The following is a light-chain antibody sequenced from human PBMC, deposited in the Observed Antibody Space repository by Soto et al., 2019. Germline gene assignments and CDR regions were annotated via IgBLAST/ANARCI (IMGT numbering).Light chain of an antibody. V-gene: IGKV3-11*01. CDR3: QQRSNWPPIT. J-gene: IGKJ5*01. CDR1: QNVGTF. Sequence: EGVLTQSPATPSLSPGGRATLSRRASQNVGTFLAWYQLKPGQAPRLVIYDASNRAAGIPDRFSGSGSGTDFTLTISSLEPEDFAVYYCQQRSNWPPITFGQGTRLEIK. CDR2: DAS.